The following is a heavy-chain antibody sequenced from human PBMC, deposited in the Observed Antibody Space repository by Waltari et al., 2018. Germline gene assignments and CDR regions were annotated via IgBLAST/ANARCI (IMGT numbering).Heavy chain of an antibody. Sequence: QLQLQESGPGLVKPSETLSLACTVSGGSISSGSYYWGWTRQPPGKGLEWIGTIYYRGGTAYSPPLNSRLTISVDTSKNQFSLNLSSVTAADTAVYYCASYNWNYAWFDPWGQGTLVTVSS. D-gene: IGHD1-7*01. V-gene: IGHV4-39*07. J-gene: IGHJ5*02. CDR2: IYYRGGT. CDR3: ASYNWNYAWFDP. CDR1: GGSISSGSYY.